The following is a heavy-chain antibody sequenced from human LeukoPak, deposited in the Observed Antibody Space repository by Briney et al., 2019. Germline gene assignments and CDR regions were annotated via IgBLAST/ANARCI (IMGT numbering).Heavy chain of an antibody. CDR2: IYYSGST. Sequence: PSETLSLTCTVSGGSVSSGSYYWSWIRQPPGKGLEWIGYIYYSGSTNYNPSLKSRVTISVDTSKNQFSLKLSSVTAADTAVYYCARVEEYFDLWGRGTLVTVSS. V-gene: IGHV4-61*01. CDR3: ARVEEYFDL. CDR1: GGSVSSGSYY. J-gene: IGHJ2*01.